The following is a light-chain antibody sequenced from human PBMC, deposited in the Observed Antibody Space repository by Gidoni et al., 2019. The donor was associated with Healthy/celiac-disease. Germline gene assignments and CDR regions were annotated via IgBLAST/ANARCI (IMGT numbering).Light chain of an antibody. CDR2: WAS. V-gene: IGKV4-1*01. Sequence: ILLTQSPHSLPVSLGETATINCKSCQSVLYSFNNNNYLDWYQQKPGKPPKLLIYWASTRESGVPDRFSGSGSGTDFTLTISSLQAEDVAVYYCQQYYSTRLTFGGGTKVEIK. J-gene: IGKJ4*01. CDR1: QSVLYSFNNNNY. CDR3: QQYYSTRLT.